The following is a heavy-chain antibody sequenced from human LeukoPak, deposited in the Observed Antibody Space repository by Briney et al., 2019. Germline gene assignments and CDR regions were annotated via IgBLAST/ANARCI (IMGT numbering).Heavy chain of an antibody. Sequence: GGSLRLSCEASGITFSTSDMHWVRHAPRKGLEWVSVIGTAGDTYYADSVKGRFTISRENAKNSLYLQMNSLRAGDTAVYYCARGSVRVGMDVWGQGTTVTVSS. CDR3: ARGSVRVGMDV. J-gene: IGHJ6*02. D-gene: IGHD6-13*01. CDR2: IGTAGDT. V-gene: IGHV3-13*01. CDR1: GITFSTSD.